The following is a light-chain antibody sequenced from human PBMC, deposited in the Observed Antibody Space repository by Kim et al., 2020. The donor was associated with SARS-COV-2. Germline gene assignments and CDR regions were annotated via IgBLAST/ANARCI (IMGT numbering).Light chain of an antibody. CDR1: QSVSSN. J-gene: IGKJ2*01. CDR2: GAS. CDR3: QQYNNWPYT. Sequence: EIVMTQSPATLSVSPGERATLSCSASQSVSSNLAWYQQKPGQAPRLLIYGASTRATGSPARFSGSGSGTEFTLTISSLQSEDFAVYYCQQYNNWPYTFGRGTKLEI. V-gene: IGKV3-15*01.